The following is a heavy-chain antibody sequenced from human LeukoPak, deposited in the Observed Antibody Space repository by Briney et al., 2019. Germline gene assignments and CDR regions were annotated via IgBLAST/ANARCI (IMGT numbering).Heavy chain of an antibody. Sequence: ASVKVSCKASGYTFTKYAMNWVRQAPRQGLEWLGWINTDTQKPAYAQGFTGRFVFSLDTSVTTAYLQISSLKVDDTAVYYCASPVATGQDAFDIWGQGTLVTVSS. CDR2: INTDTQKP. D-gene: IGHD5-12*01. V-gene: IGHV7-4-1*02. J-gene: IGHJ3*02. CDR3: ASPVATGQDAFDI. CDR1: GYTFTKYA.